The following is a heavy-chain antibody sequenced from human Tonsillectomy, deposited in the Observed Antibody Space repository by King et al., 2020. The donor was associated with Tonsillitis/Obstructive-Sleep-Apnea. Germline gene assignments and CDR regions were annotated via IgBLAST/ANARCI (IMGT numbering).Heavy chain of an antibody. V-gene: IGHV3-48*02. D-gene: IGHD3-16*02. J-gene: IGHJ4*02. Sequence: VQLVESGGGLVQPGGSLRLSCAASGFTFSSYSMNWVRQAPGKGLEWGSYISSSSSTIYYADSVKGRFTISRDNAKNSLYLQMNSLQDEDTAVYYCARDFQPFDYSWGSYRYGGFDYWGQGTLVTVSS. CDR3: ARDFQPFDYSWGSYRYGGFDY. CDR2: ISSSSSTI. CDR1: GFTFSSYS.